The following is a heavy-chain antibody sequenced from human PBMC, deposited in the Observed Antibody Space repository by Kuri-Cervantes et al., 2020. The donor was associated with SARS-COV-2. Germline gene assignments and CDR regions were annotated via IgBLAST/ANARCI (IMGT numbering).Heavy chain of an antibody. CDR1: GFTFIYAW. Sequence: GESLKISCEASGFTFIYAWMTWVRQVPGKGLEWVGRIKSKTDGETKDYAAHVKGRFSVSRDDSKKTVYLEMNNLKTEDTGVYYCATEINYQVLVYQYLAVWGKGTTVTVSS. CDR3: ATEINYQVLVYQYLAV. J-gene: IGHJ6*03. CDR2: IKSKTDGETK. V-gene: IGHV3-15*01. D-gene: IGHD1-7*01.